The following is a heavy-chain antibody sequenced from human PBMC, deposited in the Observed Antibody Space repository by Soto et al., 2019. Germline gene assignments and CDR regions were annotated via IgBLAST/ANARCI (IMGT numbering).Heavy chain of an antibody. Sequence: GGSLRLSCAASGFTFSSYIMSWVRQAPGKGLEWVSAISGSVGSTYYADSVKGRFTISRDNSKNTLYLQMNSLRAEDTAVYYCAKDFVLLVPGSGWYLGGGYFDYWGRGTLVTVSS. D-gene: IGHD6-19*01. CDR3: AKDFVLLVPGSGWYLGGGYFDY. CDR1: GFTFSSYI. CDR2: ISGSVGST. J-gene: IGHJ4*02. V-gene: IGHV3-23*01.